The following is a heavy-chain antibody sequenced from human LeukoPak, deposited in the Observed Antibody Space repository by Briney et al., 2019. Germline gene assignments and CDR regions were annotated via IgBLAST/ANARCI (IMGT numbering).Heavy chain of an antibody. Sequence: GGSLRLSCAASGFTFSSYMMNWVRQAPGKGLEWVANIKQDGSEEYHVDSVKGRFTISRDNAKNSLYLQMNSLRAEDTAVYYCARVAPYYHDSSGYYIDYWGQGTLVTVSS. CDR2: IKQDGSEE. CDR1: GFTFSSYM. D-gene: IGHD3-22*01. J-gene: IGHJ4*02. CDR3: ARVAPYYHDSSGYYIDY. V-gene: IGHV3-7*01.